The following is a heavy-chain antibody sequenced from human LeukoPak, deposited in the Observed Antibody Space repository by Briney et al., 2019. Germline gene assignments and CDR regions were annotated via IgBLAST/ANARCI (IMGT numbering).Heavy chain of an antibody. D-gene: IGHD4-17*01. CDR1: GGSITSYY. CDR3: TRDTGTTGEVKFDP. V-gene: IGHV4-59*12. Sequence: SETLSLTCTVSGGSITSYYWSWIRQSPGKGLEWIGYIYYRVTSDYNPSLKSRVTMSVDTSKSQFSLNLMSVTAADTAVYYCTRDTGTTGEVKFDPWGQGTLVTVSS. J-gene: IGHJ5*02. CDR2: IYYRVTS.